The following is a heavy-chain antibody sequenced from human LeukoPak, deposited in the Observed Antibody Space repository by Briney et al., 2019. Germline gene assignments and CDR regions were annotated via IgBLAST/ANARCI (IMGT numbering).Heavy chain of an antibody. D-gene: IGHD3-22*01. Sequence: PGGSLRLSCADSGFTFSSYSMNWVRQAPGKGLEWVSSISSSSSYIYYADSVKGRYTISRDNAKNSLYLQMNSLRAEDTAVYYCARDRSGMIVFVGCDYWGQGTLVTVSS. CDR2: ISSSSSYI. V-gene: IGHV3-21*01. J-gene: IGHJ4*02. CDR3: ARDRSGMIVFVGCDY. CDR1: GFTFSSYS.